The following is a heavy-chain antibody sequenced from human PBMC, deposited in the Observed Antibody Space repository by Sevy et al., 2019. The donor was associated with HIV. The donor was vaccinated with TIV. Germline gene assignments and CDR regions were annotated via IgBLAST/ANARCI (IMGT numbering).Heavy chain of an antibody. D-gene: IGHD6-13*01. CDR3: ARDSSPTTGVSDP. CDR2: ISAYNGNT. J-gene: IGHJ5*02. V-gene: IGHV1-18*01. CDR1: GYTFTSYG. Sequence: ASVKVSCKASGYTFTSYGISWVRQAPGQGLEWMGWISAYNGNTNYAQKLQGRVTMTTDTPTSTAYMGLRSLRSDDTAVYYCARDSSPTTGVSDPWGQGTLVTVSS.